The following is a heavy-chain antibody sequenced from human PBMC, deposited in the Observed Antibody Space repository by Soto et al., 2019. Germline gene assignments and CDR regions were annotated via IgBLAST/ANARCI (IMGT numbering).Heavy chain of an antibody. J-gene: IGHJ4*02. V-gene: IGHV1-18*01. CDR3: ARDILFDY. Sequence: ASVKVSCKASGYTFTSYGISWVRQAPGQGLEWMGWISAYNGNTNYAQKFQGRVTITRDTSASTAYMELSSLRSEDTAVYYCARDILFDYWGQGTLVTVS. CDR2: ISAYNGNT. CDR1: GYTFTSYG. D-gene: IGHD2-15*01.